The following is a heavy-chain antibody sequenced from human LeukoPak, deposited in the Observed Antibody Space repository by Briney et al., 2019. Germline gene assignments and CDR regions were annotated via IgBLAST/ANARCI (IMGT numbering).Heavy chain of an antibody. CDR2: FDPEDGET. V-gene: IGHV1-24*01. CDR3: AVDDFWSGYRYYFDY. CDR1: GYTLTELS. D-gene: IGHD3-3*01. Sequence: ASVKVSCKVSGYTLTELSMHWVRQAPGKGLEWMGGFDPEDGETIYAQKFQGRVTITTDESTSTAYMELSSLRSEDTAVYYCAVDDFWSGYRYYFDYWGQGTLVTVSS. J-gene: IGHJ4*02.